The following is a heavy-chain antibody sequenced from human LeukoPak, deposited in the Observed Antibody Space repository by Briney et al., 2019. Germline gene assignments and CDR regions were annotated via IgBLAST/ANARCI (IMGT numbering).Heavy chain of an antibody. CDR3: ARDHREGMGATAFDY. J-gene: IGHJ4*02. V-gene: IGHV1-69*04. Sequence: ASVKVSCKASGGTFSTYGFSWVRRAPGQGLEWMGRIIPIFDIADYAQKFRDRVTITADKSTSTAYMELRSLRSEDTAVYYCARDHREGMGATAFDYWGQGTLVTVSS. D-gene: IGHD1-26*01. CDR2: IIPIFDIA. CDR1: GGTFSTYG.